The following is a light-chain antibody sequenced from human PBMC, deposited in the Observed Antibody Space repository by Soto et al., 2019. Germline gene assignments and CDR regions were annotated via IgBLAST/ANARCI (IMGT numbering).Light chain of an antibody. CDR3: SSYAGSDNPYV. V-gene: IGLV2-8*01. CDR1: SGDVGGYDY. CDR2: EVT. Sequence: QSVLTQPPSASGSPGQSVTISCTGTSGDVGGYDYVSWYQQHPGKAPKLMIYEVTKRPLGVPDRFSGSKSGNTASLTVSGLQAEDEADYYCSSYAGSDNPYVFGNGTKLTVL. J-gene: IGLJ1*01.